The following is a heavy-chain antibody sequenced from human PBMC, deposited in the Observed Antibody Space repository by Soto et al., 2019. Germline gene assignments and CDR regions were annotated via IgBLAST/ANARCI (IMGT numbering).Heavy chain of an antibody. D-gene: IGHD1-26*01. Sequence: QVQLVQSGAEVKRPGASVKVSCKASGYTFTSYYMHWVRQAPGQGLEWMGIINPSGDSTSYAQKFQGRVTMTRDTSTSTVYMELSSLRFEDTAVYYCAREQGGEVGATADEAFDIWGQGTMVTVSS. V-gene: IGHV1-46*01. CDR3: AREQGGEVGATADEAFDI. CDR1: GYTFTSYY. J-gene: IGHJ3*02. CDR2: INPSGDST.